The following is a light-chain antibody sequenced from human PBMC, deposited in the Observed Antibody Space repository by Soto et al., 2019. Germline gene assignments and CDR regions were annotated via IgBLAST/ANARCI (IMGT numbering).Light chain of an antibody. J-gene: IGKJ1*01. Sequence: IVWTQSPGPRSLSPGERATLSCRASQSVSSSYLAWYQQKPGQAPRLLIYGASSRATGIPDRFSGSGSGTDFTLTISRLEPEDFAVYYCQQYGSSLRTFGQGTKVEIK. CDR3: QQYGSSLRT. CDR2: GAS. CDR1: QSVSSSY. V-gene: IGKV3-20*01.